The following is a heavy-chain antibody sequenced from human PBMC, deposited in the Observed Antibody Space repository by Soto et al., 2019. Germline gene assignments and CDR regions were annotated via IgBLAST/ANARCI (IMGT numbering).Heavy chain of an antibody. CDR2: ISPYNGNT. Sequence: ASVKVSCKASGYTFFSNGISWVRQAPGQGLEWMGWISPYNGNTDYAQNFQRRVTMTTDTSTTTAYMELRSLRFDNTAVYYCAREGARLWYFDPWGQGTLVTVSS. CDR1: GYTFFSNG. J-gene: IGHJ5*02. CDR3: AREGARLWYFDP. V-gene: IGHV1-18*04. D-gene: IGHD3-10*01.